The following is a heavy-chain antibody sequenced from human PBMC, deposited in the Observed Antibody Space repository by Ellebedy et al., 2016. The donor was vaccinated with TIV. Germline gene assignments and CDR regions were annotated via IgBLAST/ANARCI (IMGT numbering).Heavy chain of an antibody. J-gene: IGHJ3*02. CDR3: ARDMAWGNERVIDAFDI. Sequence: GGSLRLSCTVSGFTFTPYSMNWVRQAPGKGLEWISYISGSTITSYYADSVKCRFTISRDNAKNSLYLQMNGLGVEDTAVYFCARDMAWGNERVIDAFDIWGHGTLVTVSS. CDR2: ISGSTITS. D-gene: IGHD7-27*01. CDR1: GFTFTPYS. V-gene: IGHV3-48*04.